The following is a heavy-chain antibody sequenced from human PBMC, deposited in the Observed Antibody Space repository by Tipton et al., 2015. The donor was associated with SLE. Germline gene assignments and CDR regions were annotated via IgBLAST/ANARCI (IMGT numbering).Heavy chain of an antibody. Sequence: TLSLTCAVSGGSISSGSHYWSWIRQPAGKGLEWIGRIYTSGSTNYTPSLKSRVTISVDTSKHQFSLKLSSVTAADTAVYYCARDPVAGRGIDYWGQGTLVTVSS. V-gene: IGHV4-61*02. D-gene: IGHD6-19*01. CDR3: ARDPVAGRGIDY. CDR1: GGSISSGSHY. J-gene: IGHJ4*02. CDR2: IYTSGST.